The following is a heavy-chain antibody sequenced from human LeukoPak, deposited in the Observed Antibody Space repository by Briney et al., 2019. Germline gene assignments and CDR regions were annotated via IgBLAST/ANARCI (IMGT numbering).Heavy chain of an antibody. J-gene: IGHJ4*02. V-gene: IGHV3-21*01. D-gene: IGHD2-2*01. Sequence: GGSLRLSCAASGFTFSSYSMNWVRQAPGKGLEWVSSISSSSSYIYYADSVKGRFTISRDNAKNTLYLQMNSLRPEDTAVYYCAKDAARVSADYYFDYWGQGTLVTVSS. CDR1: GFTFSSYS. CDR3: AKDAARVSADYYFDY. CDR2: ISSSSSYI.